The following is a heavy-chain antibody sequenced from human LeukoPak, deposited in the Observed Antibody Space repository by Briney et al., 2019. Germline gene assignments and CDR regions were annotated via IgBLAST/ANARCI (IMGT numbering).Heavy chain of an antibody. D-gene: IGHD3-10*02. V-gene: IGHV1-46*01. Sequence: ASVKVSCKASGHTFTSYYMHWVRQAPGQGLEWMGIINPSGGSTSYAQKFQGRVTMTRDTSTSTVYMELSSLRSEDTAVYYCARDVRSASYYYYMDVWGKGTTVTVSS. CDR1: GHTFTSYY. CDR2: INPSGGST. CDR3: ARDVRSASYYYYMDV. J-gene: IGHJ6*03.